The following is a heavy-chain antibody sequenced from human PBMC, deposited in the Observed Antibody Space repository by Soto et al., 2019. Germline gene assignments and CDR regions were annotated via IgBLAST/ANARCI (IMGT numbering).Heavy chain of an antibody. J-gene: IGHJ6*02. Sequence: VKVSCKASGGTFSSYAISWVRQAPGQGLEWMGGIIPIFGTANYAQKFQGRVTITADESTSTAYMELSSLRSEDTAVYYCARDGLELRHYYYYGMDVWGQGTTVTVSS. CDR3: ARDGLELRHYYYYGMDV. CDR2: IIPIFGTA. CDR1: GGTFSSYA. D-gene: IGHD1-7*01. V-gene: IGHV1-69*01.